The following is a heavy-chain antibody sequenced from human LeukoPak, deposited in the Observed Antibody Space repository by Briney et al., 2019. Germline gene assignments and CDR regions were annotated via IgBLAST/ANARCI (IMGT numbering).Heavy chain of an antibody. CDR1: GYSINNYW. D-gene: IGHD5-24*01. V-gene: IGHV5-51*01. J-gene: IGHJ4*02. CDR2: VYPADSDI. Sequence: GESLKISCKGSGYSINNYWIGWVRQMPGKGLEWMGIVYPADSDIRYSPSFQGQVTISADKSISTAYLQWSSLKASDTAMYYCARTAVEMATIRNFDYWGQGTLVTVSS. CDR3: ARTAVEMATIRNFDY.